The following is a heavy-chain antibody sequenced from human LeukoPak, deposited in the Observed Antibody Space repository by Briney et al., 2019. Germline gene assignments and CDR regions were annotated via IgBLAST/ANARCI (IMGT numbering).Heavy chain of an antibody. D-gene: IGHD2-2*01. CDR1: GYTFTSYY. V-gene: IGHV1-46*01. CDR2: INPSGGST. J-gene: IGHJ6*03. CDR3: AREEIVVVPAAIVSANYYYYMDV. Sequence: ASVKVSCKASGYTFTSYYMHWVRQAPGQGLEWMGIINPSGGSTSYAQKFQGRVTMTRDMSTSTVYMELSSPRSEDTAVYYCAREEIVVVPAAIVSANYYYYMDVWGKGTTVTVSS.